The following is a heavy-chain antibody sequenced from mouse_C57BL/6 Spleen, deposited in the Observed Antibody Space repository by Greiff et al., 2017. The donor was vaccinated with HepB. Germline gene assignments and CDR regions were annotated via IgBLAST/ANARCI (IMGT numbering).Heavy chain of an antibody. CDR2: INPSSGYT. Sequence: VQLQQSGAELARPGASVKMSCKASGYTFTSYTMHWVKQRPGQGLEWIGYINPSSGYTKYNQKFKDKATLTADKSSSTAYMQLSSLTSEDSAVYYCARSRRDYYAMDYWGQGTSVTVSS. V-gene: IGHV1-4*01. D-gene: IGHD2-12*01. CDR3: ARSRRDYYAMDY. CDR1: GYTFTSYT. J-gene: IGHJ4*01.